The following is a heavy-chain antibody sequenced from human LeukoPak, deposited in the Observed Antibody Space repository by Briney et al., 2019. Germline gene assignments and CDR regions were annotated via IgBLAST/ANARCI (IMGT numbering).Heavy chain of an antibody. D-gene: IGHD3-9*01. Sequence: GGSLRLSCAASGFTFSSYAMHWVRQAPGKGLEWVAFISYDASNEYYAGSVKGRFTISRDNSKNTLYLQMNSLRAEDTAVYYCARDLGDILTGPSNYYYYGMDVWGQGTTVTVSS. V-gene: IGHV3-30-3*01. CDR2: ISYDASNE. CDR3: ARDLGDILTGPSNYYYYGMDV. J-gene: IGHJ6*02. CDR1: GFTFSSYA.